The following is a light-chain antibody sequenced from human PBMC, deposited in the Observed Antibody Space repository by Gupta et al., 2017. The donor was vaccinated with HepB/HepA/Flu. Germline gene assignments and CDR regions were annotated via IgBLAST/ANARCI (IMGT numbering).Light chain of an antibody. CDR1: NIGSYS. Sequence: SSVLPQPPSVSVAPGKTAGITCGGNNIGSYSVHWYQQKPGQAPVLVVYDDNDRYSGIPERFSGSNSGNTATMTISRVEAGDEADYYCQVWDDSNDHVVFGGGTKLTVL. CDR3: QVWDDSNDHVV. CDR2: DDN. V-gene: IGLV3-21*03. J-gene: IGLJ2*01.